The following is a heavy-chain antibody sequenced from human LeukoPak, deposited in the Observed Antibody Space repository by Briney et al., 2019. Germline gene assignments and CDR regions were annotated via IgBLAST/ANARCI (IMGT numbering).Heavy chain of an antibody. J-gene: IGHJ2*01. CDR1: GFTFSDHY. D-gene: IGHD2-21*02. CDR3: TTIPYCGGDCYSHWYFDL. V-gene: IGHV3-72*01. Sequence: PGGSLRLSCAASGFTFSDHYMDLVRQVPGKGLEWVGRSRNKADSYTTEHAASVKGRFTISRDDSKNSLYLQMNYLKTEDTAVYYCTTIPYCGGDCYSHWYFDLWGRGTLVTVSS. CDR2: SRNKADSYTT.